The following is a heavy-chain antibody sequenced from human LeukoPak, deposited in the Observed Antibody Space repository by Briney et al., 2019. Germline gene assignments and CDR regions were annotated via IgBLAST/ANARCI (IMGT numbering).Heavy chain of an antibody. CDR2: ITGSGGST. Sequence: GGSLRLSCAASGFTFSTYAMNWVRQTPGKGLEWVSAITGSGGSTYYTDSVKGRFTISRDNSKSTLYLQVNSLRAEDTAKYYCAKDLYDSSTSPPPNWFDPWGQGTLVTVSS. J-gene: IGHJ5*02. CDR3: AKDLYDSSTSPPPNWFDP. V-gene: IGHV3-23*01. D-gene: IGHD3-22*01. CDR1: GFTFSTYA.